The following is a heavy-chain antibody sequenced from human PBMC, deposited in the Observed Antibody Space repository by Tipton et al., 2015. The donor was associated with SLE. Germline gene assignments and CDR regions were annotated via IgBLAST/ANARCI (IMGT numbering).Heavy chain of an antibody. CDR3: ARGMGATTKFDY. CDR2: IYYSGST. V-gene: IGHV4-39*01. J-gene: IGHJ4*02. D-gene: IGHD1-26*01. CDR1: GGSISSSSYY. Sequence: TLSLTCTVSGGSISSSSYYWGWIRQPPGKGLEWIGSIYYSGSTYYNPSLKSRVTISVDTSKNQFSLKLSSVTAADTAVYYCARGMGATTKFDYWGQGTLVTVSS.